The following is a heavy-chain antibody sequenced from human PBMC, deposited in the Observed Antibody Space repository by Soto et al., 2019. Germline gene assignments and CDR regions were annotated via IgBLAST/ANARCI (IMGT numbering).Heavy chain of an antibody. D-gene: IGHD3-10*01. J-gene: IGHJ6*02. Sequence: QVQVVQSGVEVRRPGSSMKVSCKASGDTFKNCVISWVRQAPGQGLEWMGGIIPLFGTTDFAQRFQGRLTITTDESTTTAYMELSRLRSEDTATYYCAAELGFGKLSFVWGQGTTVIVSS. CDR2: IIPLFGTT. CDR3: AAELGFGKLSFV. CDR1: GDTFKNCV. V-gene: IGHV1-69*01.